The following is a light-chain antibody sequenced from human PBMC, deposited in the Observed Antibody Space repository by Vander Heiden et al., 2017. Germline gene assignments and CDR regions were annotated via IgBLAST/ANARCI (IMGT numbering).Light chain of an antibody. J-gene: IGKJ1*01. V-gene: IGKV1-6*01. CDR1: QDIGND. CDR2: AAS. Sequence: IQMTQSPSSLSASVGDRVTITCRASQDIGNDLGWYQQKPGRTPAILISAASTLQPGVPSRFSGSRSVTEFTLTISSLQPEDFATYYCLQDHTFPWTLGQGTKVEI. CDR3: LQDHTFPWT.